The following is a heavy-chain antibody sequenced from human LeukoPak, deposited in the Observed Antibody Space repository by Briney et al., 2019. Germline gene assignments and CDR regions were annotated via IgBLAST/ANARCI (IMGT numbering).Heavy chain of an antibody. J-gene: IGHJ4*02. CDR1: GGTFSSYA. V-gene: IGHV1-69*13. Sequence: ASVKVSCKASGGTFSSYAISWVRQAPGQGLEWMGGIIPIFGTANYAQKFQGRVTITADESTSTAYMELSSLRSEDTAVYYRARVTGYMTEDYFDYWGQGTLITVSS. CDR2: IIPIFGTA. D-gene: IGHD6-13*01. CDR3: ARVTGYMTEDYFDY.